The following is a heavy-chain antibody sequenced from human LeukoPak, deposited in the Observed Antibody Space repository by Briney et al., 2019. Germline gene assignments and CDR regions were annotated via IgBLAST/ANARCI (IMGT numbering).Heavy chain of an antibody. CDR2: ITPIFGTA. D-gene: IGHD3-9*01. Sequence: ASVKVSCKASGGTFSSYAISWVRQAPGQGLEWMGGITPIFGTANYAQKFQGRVTITADESTSTAYMELSSLRSEDTAVYYCARAGYYDILTGLLYYYGMDAWGKGTTVTVSS. J-gene: IGHJ6*04. V-gene: IGHV1-69*13. CDR1: GGTFSSYA. CDR3: ARAGYYDILTGLLYYYGMDA.